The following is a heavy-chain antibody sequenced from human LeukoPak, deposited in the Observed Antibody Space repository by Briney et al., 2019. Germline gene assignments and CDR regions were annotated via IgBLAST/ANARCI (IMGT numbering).Heavy chain of an antibody. J-gene: IGHJ3*02. Sequence: GGSLRLSCAASGFTFSSYSMTWVRQAPGKGLEWVSSISSSSSYIYYADSVKGRFTISRDNAKNSLYLQMNSLRAEDTAVYYCARRGGYCSGGSCYDFHAFDIWGQGTMVTVSS. D-gene: IGHD2-15*01. CDR3: ARRGGYCSGGSCYDFHAFDI. CDR2: ISSSSSYI. CDR1: GFTFSSYS. V-gene: IGHV3-21*01.